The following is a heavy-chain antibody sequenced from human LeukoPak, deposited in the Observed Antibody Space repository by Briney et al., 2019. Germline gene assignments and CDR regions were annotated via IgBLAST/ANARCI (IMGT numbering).Heavy chain of an antibody. Sequence: PSETLSLTCAVYGGSFSGYYWSWIRQPQGKGLEWIGEINHSGSTNYNPSLKSRVTISVDTSKNQFSLKLSSVTAADTAVYYCERSGYYLVYWGQGTLVTVSS. CDR1: GGSFSGYY. CDR2: INHSGST. J-gene: IGHJ4*02. D-gene: IGHD3-3*01. CDR3: ERSGYYLVY. V-gene: IGHV4-34*01.